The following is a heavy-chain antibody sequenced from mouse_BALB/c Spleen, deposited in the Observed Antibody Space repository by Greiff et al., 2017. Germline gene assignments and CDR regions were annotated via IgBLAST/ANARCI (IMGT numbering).Heavy chain of an antibody. J-gene: IGHJ2*01. Sequence: DVQLVESGGGLVQPGGSLKLSCAASGFTFSSYGMSWVRQTPDKRLELVATINSNGGSTYYPDSVKGRFTISRDNAKNTLYLQMSSLKSEDTAMYYCARDKYGNPFDYWGQGTTLTVSS. V-gene: IGHV5-6-3*01. CDR3: ARDKYGNPFDY. D-gene: IGHD2-10*02. CDR1: GFTFSSYG. CDR2: INSNGGST.